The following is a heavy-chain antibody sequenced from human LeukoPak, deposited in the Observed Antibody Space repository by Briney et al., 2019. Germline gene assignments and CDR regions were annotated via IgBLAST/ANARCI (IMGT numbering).Heavy chain of an antibody. CDR2: IYHSGST. D-gene: IGHD3-10*01. CDR3: ARGRSSHKYYYGSGSYPW. Sequence: SETLSLTCAVSGGSISSGGYSWSWVRQPPGKGLEWIGYIYHSGSTNYNPSLKSRVTISVDTSKNQFSLKLSSVTAADTAVYYCARGRSSHKYYYGSGSYPWWGQGTLVTVSS. J-gene: IGHJ4*02. CDR1: GGSISSGGYS. V-gene: IGHV4-30-2*01.